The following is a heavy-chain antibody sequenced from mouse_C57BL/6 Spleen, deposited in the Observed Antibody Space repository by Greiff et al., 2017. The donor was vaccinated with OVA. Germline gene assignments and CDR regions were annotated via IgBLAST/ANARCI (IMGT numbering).Heavy chain of an antibody. V-gene: IGHV5-16*01. J-gene: IGHJ2*01. D-gene: IGHD2-3*01. CDR2: INYDGSST. CDR3: ARDGGDGYYFDY. CDR1: GFTFSDYY. Sequence: EVKLVESEGGLVQPGSSMKLSCTASGFTFSDYYMAWVRQVPEKGLEWVANINYDGSSTYYLDSLKSRFIISRDNAKNILYLQMSSLKSEDTATYYCARDGGDGYYFDYWGQGTTLTVSS.